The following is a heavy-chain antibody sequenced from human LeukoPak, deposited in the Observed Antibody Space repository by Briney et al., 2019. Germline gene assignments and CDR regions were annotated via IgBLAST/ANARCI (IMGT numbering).Heavy chain of an antibody. J-gene: IGHJ4*02. CDR3: ARGRPHLLPDS. Sequence: GGSLRLSCAASGFTFNKRWIHWVRQAPGKGLVWGSRVDSDGGGTTFVDSVEGRFTISRDNAKNTVYLQMSSLRVEDTAVYYCARGRPHLLPDSWGQGTLVTVSS. CDR2: VDSDGGGT. D-gene: IGHD2-15*01. V-gene: IGHV3-74*01. CDR1: GFTFNKRW.